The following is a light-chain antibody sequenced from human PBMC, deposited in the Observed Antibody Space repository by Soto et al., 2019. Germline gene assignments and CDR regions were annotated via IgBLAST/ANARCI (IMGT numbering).Light chain of an antibody. Sequence: DIQMTQSPSTLSASVGDRVTVTCRASQTIGSWLAWYQKKPGRAPKLLIFDASSLESGDPSRSSGNGSGIEFTHTISGLQLDDFASYYCQQKNSYTGMFGQGNKVDIK. CDR1: QTIGSW. J-gene: IGKJ1*01. CDR2: DAS. V-gene: IGKV1-5*01. CDR3: QQKNSYTGM.